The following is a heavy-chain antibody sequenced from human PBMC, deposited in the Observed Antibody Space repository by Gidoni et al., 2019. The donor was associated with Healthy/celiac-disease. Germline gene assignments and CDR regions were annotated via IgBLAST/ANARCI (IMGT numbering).Heavy chain of an antibody. Sequence: EVQLVESGGGLVKPGGSLSLSCAASGFTFSSYSMNWVRQATGKGLEWVSSISSSSSYIYYADSVKGRFTISRDNAKNSLYLQMNSLRAEETAVYYCASLVTYYDFWSGSKDMGYFDYWGQGTLVTVSS. V-gene: IGHV3-21*01. CDR3: ASLVTYYDFWSGSKDMGYFDY. CDR2: ISSSSSYI. D-gene: IGHD3-3*01. J-gene: IGHJ4*02. CDR1: GFTFSSYS.